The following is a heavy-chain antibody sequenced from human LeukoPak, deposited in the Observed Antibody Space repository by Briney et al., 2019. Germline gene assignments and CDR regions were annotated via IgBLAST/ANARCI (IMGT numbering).Heavy chain of an antibody. V-gene: IGHV3-21*01. CDR3: ARDIWAAMPFDT. J-gene: IGHJ5*02. CDR2: ISSSSSYI. D-gene: IGHD2-2*01. CDR1: GFTFSSYS. Sequence: GGSLRLSCAASGFTFSSYSMNWVRQAPGKGLEWVSSISSSSSYIYYADSVKGRFTISRDNAKNSLYLQMNSLRAEDTAVYYCARDIWAAMPFDTWGQGTLVTVSS.